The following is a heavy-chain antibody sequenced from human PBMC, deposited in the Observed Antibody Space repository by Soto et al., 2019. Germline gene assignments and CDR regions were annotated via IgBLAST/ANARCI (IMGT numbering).Heavy chain of an antibody. D-gene: IGHD3-3*01. V-gene: IGHV5-51*01. CDR1: GYSFTSYW. J-gene: IGHJ6*02. CDR2: IYPGDSDT. Sequence: PGESLKISCKGSGYSFTSYWIGWVRQMPGKGLEWMGIIYPGDSDTRYSPSFQGQVTISADKSISTAYLQWSSLKASDTAIYYCARMDSPFGYYYGMDVWGQGTTVTVSS. CDR3: ARMDSPFGYYYGMDV.